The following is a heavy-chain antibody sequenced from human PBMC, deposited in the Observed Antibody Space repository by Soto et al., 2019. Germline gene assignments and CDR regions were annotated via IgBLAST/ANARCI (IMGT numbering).Heavy chain of an antibody. CDR2: ISGSGGST. CDR3: AKVSTITMMVVVIGAFDI. CDR1: GFTFSSYA. V-gene: IGHV3-23*01. D-gene: IGHD3-22*01. J-gene: IGHJ3*02. Sequence: GGSLRLSCAASGFTFSSYAMSWVRQAPGKGLEWVSAISGSGGSTYYADSVKGRFTISRDNSKNTLYLQMNSLRAEDTAVYYCAKVSTITMMVVVIGAFDIWGQGTMVTVSS.